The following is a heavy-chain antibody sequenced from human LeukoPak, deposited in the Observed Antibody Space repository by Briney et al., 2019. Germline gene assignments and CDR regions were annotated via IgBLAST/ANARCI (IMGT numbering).Heavy chain of an antibody. Sequence: GASVKVSCKASGYTFTGYYMHWVRQAPGQGLEWMGWINPNSGGTNHAQKFQGRVTMTRDTSISTAYMELSRLRSDDTAVYYCARDHRGGYCSSTSCYASNYFDYWGQGTLVTVSS. V-gene: IGHV1-2*02. J-gene: IGHJ4*02. CDR3: ARDHRGGYCSSTSCYASNYFDY. D-gene: IGHD2-2*01. CDR2: INPNSGGT. CDR1: GYTFTGYY.